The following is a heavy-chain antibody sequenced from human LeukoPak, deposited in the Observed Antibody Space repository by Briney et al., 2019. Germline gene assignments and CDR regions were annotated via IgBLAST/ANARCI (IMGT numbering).Heavy chain of an antibody. CDR2: ISAYNGNT. Sequence: ASVKVSCKASGYTFTSYGISWVRQAPGQGLEWMGWISAYNGNTKYAQKFQGRVTMTTDTSTSTAYMELRSLRSDDTALYYCARDSSKDCSGGSCPFDYWGQGTLVTVSS. CDR3: ARDSSKDCSGGSCPFDY. D-gene: IGHD2-15*01. V-gene: IGHV1-18*01. CDR1: GYTFTSYG. J-gene: IGHJ4*02.